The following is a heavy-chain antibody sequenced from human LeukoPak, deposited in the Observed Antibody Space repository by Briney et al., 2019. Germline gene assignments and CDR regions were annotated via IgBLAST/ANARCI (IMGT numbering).Heavy chain of an antibody. CDR3: ARDGRLLHYFDY. V-gene: IGHV4-38-2*02. CDR2: IYHSGST. D-gene: IGHD1-26*01. Sequence: SETLSLTCTVPGYSISSGYYWGWIRQPPGKGLEWIGSIYHSGSTYYNPSLKSRVTISVDTSKNQFSLKLSSVTAADTAVYYCARDGRLLHYFDYWGQGTLVTVSS. J-gene: IGHJ4*02. CDR1: GYSISSGYY.